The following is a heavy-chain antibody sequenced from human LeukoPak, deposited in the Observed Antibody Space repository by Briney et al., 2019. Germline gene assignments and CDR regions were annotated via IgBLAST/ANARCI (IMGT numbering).Heavy chain of an antibody. V-gene: IGHV4-4*02. D-gene: IGHD3-10*01. J-gene: IGHJ6*03. Sequence: SETLSLTCTVSGGSLSSSNWWSWVRQPPGKGLEWIGEINHSGSTNYNPSLKSRVTISVDTSKNQFSLKLSSVTAADTAVYYWARHSARYYYGSGSYHYMDVWGKGTTVTISS. CDR2: INHSGST. CDR3: ARHSARYYYGSGSYHYMDV. CDR1: GGSLSSSNW.